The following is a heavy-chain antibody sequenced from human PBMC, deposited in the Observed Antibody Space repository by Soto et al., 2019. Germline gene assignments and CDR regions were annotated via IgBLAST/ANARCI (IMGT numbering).Heavy chain of an antibody. CDR2: LSHDGSKK. J-gene: IGHJ4*02. CDR3: AKDLIGYCGGSTCNIFLS. CDR1: GFIFNSYA. Sequence: QVQLIESGGGVVQPGRSLRLSCAASGFIFNSYAMHWVRQAPGKGLEWVAFLSHDGSKKFYADSLKGRITISRDNFNNTLYLQVHSLRPEDTAVYYCAKDLIGYCGGSTCNIFLSWGQGTLVTVPS. V-gene: IGHV3-30*18. D-gene: IGHD2-2*01.